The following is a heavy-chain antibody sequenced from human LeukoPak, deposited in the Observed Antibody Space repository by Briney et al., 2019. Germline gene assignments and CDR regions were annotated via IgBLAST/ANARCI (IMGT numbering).Heavy chain of an antibody. CDR2: INPSGGST. Sequence: ASVKVSSKASGYTFTSYYMHWVRQAPGQGLEWMGIINPSGGSTSYAQKFQGRVTMTRDTSTSTVYMELSSLRSDDTAVYYCARDSAGATGFDYWGQGTLVTVSS. J-gene: IGHJ4*02. CDR1: GYTFTSYY. V-gene: IGHV1-46*01. CDR3: ARDSAGATGFDY. D-gene: IGHD1-26*01.